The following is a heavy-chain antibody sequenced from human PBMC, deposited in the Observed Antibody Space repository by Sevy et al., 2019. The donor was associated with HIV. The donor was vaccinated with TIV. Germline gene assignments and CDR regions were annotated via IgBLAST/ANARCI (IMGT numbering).Heavy chain of an antibody. CDR2: ISDSSTTL. CDR3: ARGLAALPGYYYGMDV. D-gene: IGHD6-6*01. V-gene: IGHV3-48*01. J-gene: IGHJ6*02. Sequence: GGSLRLSCAASGFTVSSYSMNWVRQAPGKGLEWVSYISDSSTTLYYADSVKGRFTISRDNAKNSLYLQMNSLRAEDTAVYYCARGLAALPGYYYGMDVWGQGTTVTVSS. CDR1: GFTVSSYS.